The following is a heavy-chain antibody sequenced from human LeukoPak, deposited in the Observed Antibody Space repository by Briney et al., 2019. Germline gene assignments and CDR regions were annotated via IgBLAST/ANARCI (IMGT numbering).Heavy chain of an antibody. D-gene: IGHD2-2*01. CDR2: ISYDGSNK. J-gene: IGHJ6*04. Sequence: PGRSLRLSCAASGFTFSSYAMHWVRQAPGKGLEWVAVISYDGSNKYYADSVKGRFTISRDNSKNTLHLQMNSLRAEDTAVYYCARTLGYCSSTSCFAPYYYYGMDVWGKGTTVTVSS. CDR3: ARTLGYCSSTSCFAPYYYYGMDV. CDR1: GFTFSSYA. V-gene: IGHV3-30*04.